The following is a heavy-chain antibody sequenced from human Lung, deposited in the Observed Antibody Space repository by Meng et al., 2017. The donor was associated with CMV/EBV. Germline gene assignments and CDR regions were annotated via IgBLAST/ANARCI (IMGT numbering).Heavy chain of an antibody. CDR1: GFTFDDYA. D-gene: IGHD4-23*01. J-gene: IGHJ4*02. CDR2: ISWNSGSI. Sequence: SXKIPXAASGFTFDDYAMHWVRQPPGKGLEWVSGISWNSGSIGYADSVKGRFTISRDNAKNSLYLQMNSLRAEDMALYYCAKGLYGGNSGGFDYWGQGTXVTVSS. CDR3: AKGLYGGNSGGFDY. V-gene: IGHV3-9*03.